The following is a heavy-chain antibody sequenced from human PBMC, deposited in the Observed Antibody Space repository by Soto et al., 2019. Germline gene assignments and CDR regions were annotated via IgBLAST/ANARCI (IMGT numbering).Heavy chain of an antibody. CDR2: INHSGST. Sequence: SETSLTCAVYGGSFSGYYWSWIRQPPGKGLEWIGEINHSGSTNYNPSLKSRVTISVDTSKNQFSLKLSSVTAADTAVYYCARGGHEPTLPGDYFDYWGQGTLVTVSS. D-gene: IGHD7-27*01. CDR3: ARGGHEPTLPGDYFDY. V-gene: IGHV4-34*01. CDR1: GGSFSGYY. J-gene: IGHJ4*02.